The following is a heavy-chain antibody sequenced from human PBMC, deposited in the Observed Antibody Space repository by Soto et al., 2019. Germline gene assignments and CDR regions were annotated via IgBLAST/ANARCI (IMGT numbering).Heavy chain of an antibody. CDR2: IAYDGSNK. V-gene: IGHV3-30-3*01. J-gene: IGHJ4*02. CDR3: ARGGDDFWSGYPDY. D-gene: IGHD3-3*01. CDR1: GFTFSSYA. Sequence: QVQLVESGGGVVQPGRSLRLSCAASGFTFSSYAMHWVRQAPGKGLEGVAVIAYDGSNKYYADSVKGRFTISRHNSKNTLYLQMNSLRAEDTAVYYCARGGDDFWSGYPDYWGQGTLVTVSS.